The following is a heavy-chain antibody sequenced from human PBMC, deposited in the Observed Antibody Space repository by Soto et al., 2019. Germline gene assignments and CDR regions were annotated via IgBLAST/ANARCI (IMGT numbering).Heavy chain of an antibody. Sequence: GXSVKVSFKASCYTFTSYGISWVRQAPGQGLEWMGWISAYNGNTNYAQKLQGRVTMTTDTSTSTAYMELRSLRSDDTAVYYCARDSMGATDYWGQGTLVTVYS. CDR2: ISAYNGNT. V-gene: IGHV1-18*04. D-gene: IGHD1-26*01. CDR3: ARDSMGATDY. J-gene: IGHJ4*02. CDR1: CYTFTSYG.